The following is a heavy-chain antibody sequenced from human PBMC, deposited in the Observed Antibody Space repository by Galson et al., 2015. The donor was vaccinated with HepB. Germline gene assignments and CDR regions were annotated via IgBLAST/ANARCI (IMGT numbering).Heavy chain of an antibody. J-gene: IGHJ6*02. CDR3: ARGNWGYYYGLDV. CDR1: GFSFITYG. Sequence: SLRLSCAASGFSFITYGMHWVRQAPGKGLEWVAVIWADGNTKFYGDSVKGRFTISRDDSKDMVFLQMTSLRAEDTAVYYCARGNWGYYYGLDVWGQGTTVTVSS. D-gene: IGHD3-16*01. CDR2: IWADGNTK. V-gene: IGHV3-33*01.